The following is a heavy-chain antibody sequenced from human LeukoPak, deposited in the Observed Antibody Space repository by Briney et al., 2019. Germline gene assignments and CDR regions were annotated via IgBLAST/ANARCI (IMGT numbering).Heavy chain of an antibody. J-gene: IGHJ4*02. CDR2: FDPEDGET. CDR3: ATRPAADLLPFDY. D-gene: IGHD6-13*01. CDR1: GFTFSSYW. Sequence: SGGSLRLSCAASGFTFSSYWMHWVRQAPGKGLEWVGGFDPEDGETIYAQKFQGRVTMTEDTSTDTAYMELSSLRSEDTAVYYWATRPAADLLPFDYGGQGTLVTVSS. V-gene: IGHV1-24*01.